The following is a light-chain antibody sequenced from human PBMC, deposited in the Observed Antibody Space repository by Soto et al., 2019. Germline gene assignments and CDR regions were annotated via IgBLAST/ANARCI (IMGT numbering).Light chain of an antibody. CDR3: QQLNSYPYT. J-gene: IGKJ4*01. CDR1: QGISGY. CDR2: SAS. V-gene: IGKV1-9*01. Sequence: IQLTQSPSFLSASVGDRVTITCRASQGISGYLAWYQQKPGKAPDLLIYSASTLQNGVPLRFSGRGSGTELTLTISGRPPEDVSTYYCQQLNSYPYTCGGGTEVEIK.